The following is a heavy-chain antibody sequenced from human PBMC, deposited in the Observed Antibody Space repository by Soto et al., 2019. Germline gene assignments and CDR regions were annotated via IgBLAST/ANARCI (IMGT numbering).Heavy chain of an antibody. J-gene: IGHJ6*02. CDR2: IDPSDSYT. CDR3: ARLFWSGYADSYYGMDV. V-gene: IGHV5-10-1*01. Sequence: QIPEKRLEWMGRIDPSDSYTTYSPSFQGRVTISADKSISTAALQWSSLKASDTAMYYCARLFWSGYADSYYGMDVWGQGTTVTV. D-gene: IGHD3-3*01.